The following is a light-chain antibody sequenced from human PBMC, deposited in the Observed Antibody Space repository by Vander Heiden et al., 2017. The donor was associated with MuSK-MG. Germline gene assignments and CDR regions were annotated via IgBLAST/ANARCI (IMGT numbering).Light chain of an antibody. Sequence: DIQMTQSPSTLSASVGDRVTITCRASQSISISLAWYQQKPGKAPKLLIYKASSLESGVPSRFSGSGSGTEFTLSISSLQPADFATYYCQHHDSYPYTFGQGTKLDIK. J-gene: IGKJ2*01. CDR3: QHHDSYPYT. V-gene: IGKV1-5*03. CDR1: QSISIS. CDR2: KAS.